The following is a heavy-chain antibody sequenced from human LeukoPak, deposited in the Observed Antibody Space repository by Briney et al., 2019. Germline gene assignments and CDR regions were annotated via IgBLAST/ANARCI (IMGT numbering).Heavy chain of an antibody. Sequence: KPSETLSLTCTVSGDSVSNGNYYWSWLRQPPGKALEWIGYIYYTGKTYYNPSLEGRVTILVDTSGNHFSVKLSSVTAADTAVYYCARVGNEWLYYFDYWGQGTLVTVSS. CDR1: GDSVSNGNYY. CDR3: ARVGNEWLYYFDY. CDR2: IYYTGKT. J-gene: IGHJ4*02. V-gene: IGHV4-61*03. D-gene: IGHD6-19*01.